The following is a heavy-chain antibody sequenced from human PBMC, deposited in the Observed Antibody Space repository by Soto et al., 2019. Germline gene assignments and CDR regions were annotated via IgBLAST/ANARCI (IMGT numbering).Heavy chain of an antibody. Sequence: GGSLRLSFLASGFGFCQYWMHWVRQAAGKGLEWVSRISDDGARIDYADFVKGRFTIARDNAKNTLFLQMRSLRGEDTAVYYCTRGPRPSSTGTWDLWGRGALVTVCS. V-gene: IGHV3-74*01. D-gene: IGHD1-1*01. CDR2: ISDDGARI. J-gene: IGHJ4*02. CDR3: TRGPRPSSTGTWDL. CDR1: GFGFCQYW.